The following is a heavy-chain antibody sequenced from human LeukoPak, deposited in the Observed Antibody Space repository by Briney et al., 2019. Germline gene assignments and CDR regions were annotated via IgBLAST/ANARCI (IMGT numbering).Heavy chain of an antibody. D-gene: IGHD4-11*01. Sequence: SVKVSCKAAGGTFSSYAISWGRQAPGQGLEWMGRIIPILGIANYAQKFQGRVTVTADKSTSTAYMELSSLRSEDTAVYYCARDYSKQDAFDIWGQGTMVTVSS. V-gene: IGHV1-69*04. CDR1: GGTFSSYA. CDR2: IIPILGIA. J-gene: IGHJ3*02. CDR3: ARDYSKQDAFDI.